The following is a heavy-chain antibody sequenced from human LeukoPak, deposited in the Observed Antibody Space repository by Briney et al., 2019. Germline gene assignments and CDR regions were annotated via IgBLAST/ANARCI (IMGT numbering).Heavy chain of an antibody. CDR1: GGTISRHY. D-gene: IGHD4-11*01. Sequence: PSETLSLTYTVSGGTISRHYWSWIRQPPGKGLEWIAYIDYSGSTNYTPSLKSRLTISLDASNNQFSLKLSSVTAADTALYYCARDRRRDRLHAFDIWGQGTMVTVSS. J-gene: IGHJ3*02. CDR2: IDYSGST. V-gene: IGHV4-59*11. CDR3: ARDRRRDRLHAFDI.